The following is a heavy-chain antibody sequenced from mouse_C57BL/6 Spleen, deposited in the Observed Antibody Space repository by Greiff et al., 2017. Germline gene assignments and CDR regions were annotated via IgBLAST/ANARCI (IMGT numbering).Heavy chain of an antibody. Sequence: VQLQQPGAELVRPGSSVKLSCKASGYTFTSYWMHWVKQRPIQGLEWIGNIDPSDSETPYNQKFKDKATLTVDKSSSTAYMQLSSLTSEDTAVYYCARGRDYYYGSNFAYWGQGTTLTVSS. J-gene: IGHJ2*01. D-gene: IGHD1-1*01. CDR1: GYTFTSYW. CDR2: IDPSDSET. CDR3: ARGRDYYYGSNFAY. V-gene: IGHV1-52*01.